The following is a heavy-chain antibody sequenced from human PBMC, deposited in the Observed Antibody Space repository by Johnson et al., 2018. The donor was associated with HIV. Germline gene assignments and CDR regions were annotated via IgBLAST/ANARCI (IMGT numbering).Heavy chain of an antibody. D-gene: IGHD2-2*01. V-gene: IGHV3-30*04. CDR2: ISYDGSDK. CDR1: GFTFSSYA. J-gene: IGHJ3*02. CDR3: AREGPAAYIWAFDI. Sequence: QVQLVESGGGVVQPGRSLRLYCAGSGFTFSSYAFHWVRQAPAKGLEWVAAISYDGSDKYHADSVKGRFTISRDNSKNTLYLQMNSLRAEDTAVYYCAREGPAAYIWAFDIWGQGTMVTVSS.